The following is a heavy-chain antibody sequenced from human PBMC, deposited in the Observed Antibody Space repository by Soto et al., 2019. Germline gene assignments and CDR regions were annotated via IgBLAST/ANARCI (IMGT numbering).Heavy chain of an antibody. D-gene: IGHD7-27*01. J-gene: IGHJ6*02. V-gene: IGHV4-4*02. CDR2: IYHSGRT. CDR1: GGSIISNNW. Sequence: QVQLQESGPGLVKPSGTLSLTCGVSGGSIISNNWWTWVRQSPGKGLEWIGEIYHSGRTKYNPSLKGRVSISIDTSKNQFSLKVNSVTAADTAVYDCATCQLGEYYYAMDVWGQGTTVTVSS. CDR3: ATCQLGEYYYAMDV.